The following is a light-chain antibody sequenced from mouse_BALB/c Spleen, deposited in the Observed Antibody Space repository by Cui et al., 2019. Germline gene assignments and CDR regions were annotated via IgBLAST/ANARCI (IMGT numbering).Light chain of an antibody. CDR1: SSVSY. J-gene: IGKJ4*01. Sequence: EILLTQSPAIIAASPGEKVTITCSASSSVSYMNWYQQKPGSSPKIWIYGISNLASGVPARFSGSGSGTSFSFTINNMGAEDVATYYCQQRSSYHREFTFGSGTKLEIK. CDR2: GIS. V-gene: IGKV4-90*01. CDR3: QQRSSYHREFT.